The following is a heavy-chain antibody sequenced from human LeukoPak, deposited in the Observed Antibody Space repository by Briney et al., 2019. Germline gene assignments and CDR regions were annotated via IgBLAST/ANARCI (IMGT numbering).Heavy chain of an antibody. D-gene: IGHD3-22*01. V-gene: IGHV1-24*01. Sequence: ASVKVSCKVSGYTLTELSMHWVRQAPGKGLEWMGGFDPEDGETIYAQKFQGRVTMTEDTSTDTAYMELSSLRSEDTAVYYCATGPISGYPYWDLRYWGQGTLVTVSS. J-gene: IGHJ4*02. CDR3: ATGPISGYPYWDLRY. CDR2: FDPEDGET. CDR1: GYTLTELS.